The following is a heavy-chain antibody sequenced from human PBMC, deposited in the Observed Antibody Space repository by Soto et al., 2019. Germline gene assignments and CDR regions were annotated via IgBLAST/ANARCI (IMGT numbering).Heavy chain of an antibody. CDR2: IYTSGST. J-gene: IGHJ4*02. CDR1: CGCISSYD. V-gene: IGHV4-4*07. CDR3: ARVSSSSRPLYDY. Sequence: PSGSLALRCAVSCGCISSYDGSLFRQPAGKGLEWIGRIYTSGSTNYNPSLKSRVTMSVDTSKNQFSLKLSSVTAADTAVYYCARVSSSSRPLYDYWGQATLVTVYS. D-gene: IGHD6-13*01.